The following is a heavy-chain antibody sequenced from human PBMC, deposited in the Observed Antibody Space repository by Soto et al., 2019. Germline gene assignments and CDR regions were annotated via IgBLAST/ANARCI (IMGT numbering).Heavy chain of an antibody. CDR2: ISGSGGST. D-gene: IGHD3-3*01. J-gene: IGHJ5*02. CDR3: AKDRLRFLEWFTYLDNWFDP. Sequence: GGSLRLSCAASGFTFSSYAMSWVRQATGKGLEWVSAISGSGGSTYYADSVKGRFTTSRDNSKNTLYLQMNSLRAEDTAVYYCAKDRLRFLEWFTYLDNWFDPWGQGTLVTVSS. CDR1: GFTFSSYA. V-gene: IGHV3-23*01.